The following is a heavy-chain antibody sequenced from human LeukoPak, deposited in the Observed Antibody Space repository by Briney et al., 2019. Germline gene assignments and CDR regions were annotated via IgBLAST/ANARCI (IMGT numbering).Heavy chain of an antibody. Sequence: GRSLRLSCAASGFTFSSYGMHWVRQAPGKGLEWVAVISYDGSNKYYADSVKGRFTISRDNSKNTLYLQMNSLRAEDTAVYYCAEGSSGASGYYGMDVWGQGTTVTVSS. CDR3: AEGSSGASGYYGMDV. D-gene: IGHD6-6*01. CDR2: ISYDGSNK. J-gene: IGHJ6*02. V-gene: IGHV3-30*18. CDR1: GFTFSSYG.